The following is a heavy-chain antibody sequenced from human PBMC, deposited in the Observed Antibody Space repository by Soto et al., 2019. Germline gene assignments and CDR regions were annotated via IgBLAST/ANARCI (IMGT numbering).Heavy chain of an antibody. CDR3: AKPPTVYCSSTICYVDY. Sequence: GSLRLSCVASGFTFSSYAMTWVRQAPGKGLEWVSGISGSGGSTYYADSVKGRFTISRDNSKNTLYLQMNSLRAEDTAVYYCAKPPTVYCSSTICYVDYWGQGTLVTVSS. CDR2: ISGSGGST. CDR1: GFTFSSYA. D-gene: IGHD2-2*01. V-gene: IGHV3-23*01. J-gene: IGHJ4*02.